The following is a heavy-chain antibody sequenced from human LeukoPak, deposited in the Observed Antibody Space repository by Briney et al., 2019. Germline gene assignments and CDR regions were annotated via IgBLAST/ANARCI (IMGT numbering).Heavy chain of an antibody. CDR1: GYTFTSYD. J-gene: IGHJ6*02. CDR2: MNPNSGNT. V-gene: IGHV1-8*01. D-gene: IGHD6-13*01. Sequence: ASVKVSCKASGYTFTSYDINWVRQATGQGLEWMGWMNPNSGNTGYAQKFQGRVTMIRNTSISTAYMELSSLRSEDTAVYYCARSSSWYAGYYGMDVWGQGTTVTVSS. CDR3: ARSSSWYAGYYGMDV.